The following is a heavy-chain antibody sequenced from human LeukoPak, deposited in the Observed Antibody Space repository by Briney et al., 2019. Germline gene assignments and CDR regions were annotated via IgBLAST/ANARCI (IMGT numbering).Heavy chain of an antibody. CDR1: GFTFTSYA. V-gene: IGHV3-23*01. Sequence: PGGSLRLSCAASGFTFTSYAMNWVRQAPGKGLEWVSAISGSGGSTYYADSVKGRFTISRDNSKNTLYLQMNSLRAEDTAVYYCAKDPTVDTAMVNYFDYWGQGTLVTVSS. CDR2: ISGSGGST. D-gene: IGHD5-18*01. J-gene: IGHJ4*02. CDR3: AKDPTVDTAMVNYFDY.